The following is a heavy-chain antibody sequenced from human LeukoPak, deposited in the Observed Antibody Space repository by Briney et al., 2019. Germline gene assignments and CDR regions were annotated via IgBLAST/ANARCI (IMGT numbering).Heavy chain of an antibody. CDR2: IRPDGGDT. Sequence: GGSLRLSCAASGFTFSHYWMAWVRQSPGKGLEWLANIRPDGGDTAYVDSVKGRFTIDRDNARNSVYLQMNSLRVEETAVYYRARRSTVIAGYYYMDVWGKGTSVTVSS. CDR1: GFTFSHYW. CDR3: ARRSTVIAGYYYMDV. D-gene: IGHD4-11*01. J-gene: IGHJ6*03. V-gene: IGHV3-7*01.